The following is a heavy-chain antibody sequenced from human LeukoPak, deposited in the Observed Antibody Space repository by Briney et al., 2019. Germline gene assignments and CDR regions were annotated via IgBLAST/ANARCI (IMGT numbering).Heavy chain of an antibody. CDR2: IYYNGNT. V-gene: IGHV4-59*01. CDR3: AREHSSGLSWFDP. J-gene: IGHJ5*02. D-gene: IGHD6-19*01. CDR1: GGSINNYY. Sequence: PSETLPLTCTLSGGSINNYYWSWIRQPPGKGLEWIGYIYYNGNTNYNPSLKSRVTISVDTSKNQFSLKLSSVTAADTAVYFCAREHSSGLSWFDPWGQGTLVTVSS.